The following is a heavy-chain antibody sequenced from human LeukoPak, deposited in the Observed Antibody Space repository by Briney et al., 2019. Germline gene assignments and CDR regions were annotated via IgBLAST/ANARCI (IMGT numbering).Heavy chain of an antibody. D-gene: IGHD6-19*01. J-gene: IGHJ4*02. Sequence: ASVKVSCKASGYTFAGYYMHWVRQAPGQGLEWMGWINPNSGGTNYAQKFQGRVTMTRDTSISTAYMELSRLRSDDTAVYYCARGRYSSGWYYPGYWGQGTLATVSS. V-gene: IGHV1-2*02. CDR1: GYTFAGYY. CDR3: ARGRYSSGWYYPGY. CDR2: INPNSGGT.